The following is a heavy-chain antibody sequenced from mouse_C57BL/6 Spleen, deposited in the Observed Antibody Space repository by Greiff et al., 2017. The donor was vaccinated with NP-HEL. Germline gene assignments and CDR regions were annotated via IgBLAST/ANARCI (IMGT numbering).Heavy chain of an antibody. J-gene: IGHJ4*01. CDR2: IYPGGGYT. V-gene: IGHV1-63*01. CDR3: ARVLDYAMDY. Sequence: LQESGAELVRPGTSVKMSCKASGYTFTNYWIGWAKQRPGHGLEWIGDIYPGGGYTNYNEKFKGKATLTADKSSSTAYMQFSSLTSEDSAIYYCARVLDYAMDYWGQGTSVTVSS. CDR1: GYTFTNYW.